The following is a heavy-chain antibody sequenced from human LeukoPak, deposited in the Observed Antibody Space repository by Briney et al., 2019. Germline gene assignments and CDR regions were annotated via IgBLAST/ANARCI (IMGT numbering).Heavy chain of an antibody. CDR3: ARGLRYFDWLFTYYFDY. D-gene: IGHD3-9*01. CDR1: GGSISSYY. Sequence: KPSETLSLTCTVSGGSISSYYWSWLRQPPGKGLEWLGYIYYSGSTNYNPSLKSRVTISVDTSKNQFSPKLSSVPAADTAVYYCARGLRYFDWLFTYYFDYWGQGTLVTVSA. J-gene: IGHJ4*02. CDR2: IYYSGST. V-gene: IGHV4-59*01.